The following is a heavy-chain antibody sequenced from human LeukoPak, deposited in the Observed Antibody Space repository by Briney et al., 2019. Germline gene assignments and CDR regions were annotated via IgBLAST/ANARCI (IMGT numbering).Heavy chain of an antibody. D-gene: IGHD3-22*01. CDR3: ARGGSYYYDSSGYYYTPNY. Sequence: SETLSLTCTVSGGSISSGSYYWSWIRQPAGKGLEWIGRIYTSGSTNYNPSLKSRVTISVDTSKNQFSLKLSSVTAADTAVYYCARGGSYYYDSSGYYYTPNYWGQGTLVTVSS. CDR1: GGSISSGSYY. V-gene: IGHV4-61*02. J-gene: IGHJ4*02. CDR2: IYTSGST.